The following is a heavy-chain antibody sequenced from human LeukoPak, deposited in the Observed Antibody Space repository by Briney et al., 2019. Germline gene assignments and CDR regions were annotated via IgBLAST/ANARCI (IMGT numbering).Heavy chain of an antibody. CDR2: ISPDGSNT. J-gene: IGHJ4*02. CDR1: GFTFRSYW. D-gene: IGHD6-13*01. Sequence: GGSLRLSCAASGFTFRSYWMTWVRQAPGKGLVWVSRISPDGSNTSYADSVRGRFTISRDNAKNTLYLEMNSLRAEDTAVYYCAREGGYSSPLNYWGQGSLVTVSS. V-gene: IGHV3-74*01. CDR3: AREGGYSSPLNY.